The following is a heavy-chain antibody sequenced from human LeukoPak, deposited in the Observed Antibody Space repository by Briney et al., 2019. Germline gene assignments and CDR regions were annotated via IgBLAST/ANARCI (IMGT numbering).Heavy chain of an antibody. CDR1: GSTFTNYG. Sequence: ASVKVSCKASGSTFTNYGISWVRQAPGQGPEWMGWISAYSGHTNYAQKLQGRVTMTTDTSTSTAYTELRSLRSDDTAVYYCARDNHSGSWSWFDPWGQGTLVSVSS. D-gene: IGHD6-13*01. J-gene: IGHJ5*02. CDR3: ARDNHSGSWSWFDP. CDR2: ISAYSGHT. V-gene: IGHV1-18*01.